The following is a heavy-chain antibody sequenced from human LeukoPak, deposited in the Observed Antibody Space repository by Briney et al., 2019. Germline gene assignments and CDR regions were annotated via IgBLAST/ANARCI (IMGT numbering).Heavy chain of an antibody. Sequence: GGSLRLSYAASGFTFSSYSMNWVRQAPGKGLEWVSSISSSSSYIYYADSVKGRFTISRDNAKNSLYLQMNSLRAEDTAVYYCARDKRITMVRGVDYWGQGTLVTVSS. CDR1: GFTFSSYS. V-gene: IGHV3-21*01. D-gene: IGHD3-10*01. J-gene: IGHJ4*02. CDR2: ISSSSSYI. CDR3: ARDKRITMVRGVDY.